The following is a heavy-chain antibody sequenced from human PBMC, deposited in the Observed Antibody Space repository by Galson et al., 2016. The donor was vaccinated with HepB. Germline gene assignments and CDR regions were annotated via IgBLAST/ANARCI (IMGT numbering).Heavy chain of an antibody. CDR2: INPSGGKT. V-gene: IGHV1-46*01. CDR3: VRAGRVRGVMTAY. Sequence: SVKVSCKASGYTFTDYYIHWVRQAPGQRLEWMGIINPSGGKTSYAQKFQGRITMTRDTSTSTVYMALSSLRSADTAVYFCVRAGRVRGVMTAYWGQGTLVTVSS. D-gene: IGHD3-10*01. J-gene: IGHJ4*02. CDR1: GYTFTDYY.